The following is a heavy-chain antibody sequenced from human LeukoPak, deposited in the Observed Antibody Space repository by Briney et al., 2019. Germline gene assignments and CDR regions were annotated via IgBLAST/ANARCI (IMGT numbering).Heavy chain of an antibody. Sequence: ASVKVSCKTSGDTFTGYYMHWVRQATGQGLEWMGWMNPNSGNTGYAQKFQGRVTITRNTSISTAYMELSSLRAEDTAVYYCARDGFGYYMDVWGKGTTVTVSS. D-gene: IGHD3-10*01. V-gene: IGHV1-8*03. CDR1: GDTFTGYY. CDR3: ARDGFGYYMDV. J-gene: IGHJ6*03. CDR2: MNPNSGNT.